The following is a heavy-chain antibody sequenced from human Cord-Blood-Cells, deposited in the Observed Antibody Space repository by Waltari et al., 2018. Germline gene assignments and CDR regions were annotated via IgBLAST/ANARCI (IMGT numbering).Heavy chain of an antibody. V-gene: IGHV1-69-2*01. CDR3: ATASGSDPWDFDY. J-gene: IGHJ4*02. Sequence: EVQLVQSGAEVKKPGATVNISCKVSGYTLTDYYMHWGQEAPGKGVEWMGRDDPEDGETMYAEKFQGRVTITADSSTGTAYMELSSLKSEDTTVYYWATASGSDPWDFDYGGQGTLVTVSS. CDR2: DDPEDGET. D-gene: IGHD1-26*01. CDR1: GYTLTDYY.